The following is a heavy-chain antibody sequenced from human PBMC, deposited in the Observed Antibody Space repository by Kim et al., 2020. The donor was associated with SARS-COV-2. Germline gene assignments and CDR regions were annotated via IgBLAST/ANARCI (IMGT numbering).Heavy chain of an antibody. CDR3: AKHPSSGNFDF. CDR1: GFPFSSYV. J-gene: IGHJ4*02. CDR2: INQNGAVT. Sequence: GGSLRLSCVASGFPFSSYVMSWVRQAPGKGLEWVSLINQNGAVTYYADSVKGRFTISRDNSKNTLYLQMNSLRAEDTAVYYCAKHPSSGNFDFSGQGT. V-gene: IGHV3-23*01.